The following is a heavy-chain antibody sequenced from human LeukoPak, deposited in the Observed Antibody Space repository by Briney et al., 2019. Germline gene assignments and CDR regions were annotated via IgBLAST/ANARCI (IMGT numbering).Heavy chain of an antibody. V-gene: IGHV3-7*01. CDR2: IRGDAGDK. D-gene: IGHD4/OR15-4a*01. J-gene: IGHJ4*02. Sequence: GGCLRLSCAASGFTFSRYWMAWVRQAPGKGLEWVANIRGDAGDKGYADSVRDRFTISRDNGTNSLYLQMNSLTAEDTAVYYCARDVHGALDFWGQGTLVVVSS. CDR3: ARDVHGALDF. CDR1: GFTFSRYW.